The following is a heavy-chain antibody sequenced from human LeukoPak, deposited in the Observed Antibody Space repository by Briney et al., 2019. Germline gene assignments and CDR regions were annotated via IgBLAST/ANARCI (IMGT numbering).Heavy chain of an antibody. Sequence: ASVKVSCKASGGTFSSYAISWVRQAPGQGLEWMGRIIPILGIANYAQKFQGRVTITADKSTSTAYMELSSLRSEDTAVYYCARDEDYYDSSGETKWFDPWGQGTLVTVSS. CDR1: GGTFSSYA. CDR2: IIPILGIA. J-gene: IGHJ5*02. D-gene: IGHD3-22*01. V-gene: IGHV1-69*04. CDR3: ARDEDYYDSSGETKWFDP.